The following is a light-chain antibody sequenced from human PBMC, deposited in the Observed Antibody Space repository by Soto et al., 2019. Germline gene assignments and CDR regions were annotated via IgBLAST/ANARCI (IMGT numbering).Light chain of an antibody. CDR1: SSDVGGYNY. Sequence: QSALTQPRSVSGSPGQSVTISCTGTSSDVGGYNYVSWYRQHPGKAPKLMIYDVSKRPSGVPDRFSGSKSGNTASLTISGLQAEDGADYYCCSYAGSYTWVFVTGTKLTVL. J-gene: IGLJ1*01. CDR3: CSYAGSYTWV. CDR2: DVS. V-gene: IGLV2-11*01.